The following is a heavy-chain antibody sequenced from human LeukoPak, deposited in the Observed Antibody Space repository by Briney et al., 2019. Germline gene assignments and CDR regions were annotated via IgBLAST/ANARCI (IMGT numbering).Heavy chain of an antibody. CDR1: AYPISSGHY. CDR2: MYHSGST. Sequence: SETLSLTCAVSAYPISSGHYWGWIRQPPGKGLEWIGSMYHSGSTYFNPSLKSRLTISVDTPKNQVSLTLSSVTAADTAVYFCARVSGSGTALDAFDIWGQGTMVIVSS. J-gene: IGHJ3*02. CDR3: ARVSGSGTALDAFDI. D-gene: IGHD1-1*01. V-gene: IGHV4-38-2*01.